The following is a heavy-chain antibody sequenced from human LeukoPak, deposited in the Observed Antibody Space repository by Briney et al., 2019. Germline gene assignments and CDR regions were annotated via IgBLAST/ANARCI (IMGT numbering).Heavy chain of an antibody. Sequence: GGSPRLSCAASGFTFSSYGMSWVRQAPGKGLEWVSAISGSGGSTYYADSVKGRFTISRDNSKNTLYLQMNSLRAEDTAVYYCAKDALGVLIQYSFDYWGQGTLVTVSS. D-gene: IGHD3-3*01. CDR1: GFTFSSYG. CDR2: ISGSGGST. V-gene: IGHV3-23*01. CDR3: AKDALGVLIQYSFDY. J-gene: IGHJ4*02.